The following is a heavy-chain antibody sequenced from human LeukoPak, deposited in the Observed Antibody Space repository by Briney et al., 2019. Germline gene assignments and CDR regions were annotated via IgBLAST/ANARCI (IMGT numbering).Heavy chain of an antibody. Sequence: GGSLRLSCAASGFTFNSYAMSWVRQAPGKGLEWVSYISSSGSTIYYADSVKGRFTISRDNAKNSLYLQTNSLRAEDTAVYYCARDRGTKMYYYDSSGYYPHYFDYWGQGTLVTVSS. V-gene: IGHV3-48*01. CDR3: ARDRGTKMYYYDSSGYYPHYFDY. D-gene: IGHD3-22*01. CDR2: ISSSGSTI. J-gene: IGHJ4*02. CDR1: GFTFNSYA.